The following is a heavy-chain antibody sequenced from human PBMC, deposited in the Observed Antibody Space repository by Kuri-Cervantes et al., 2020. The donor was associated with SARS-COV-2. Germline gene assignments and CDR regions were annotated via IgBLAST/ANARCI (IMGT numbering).Heavy chain of an antibody. Sequence: ASVKVSCKASGYTFTGYYMHWVRQAPGQGLEWMGWINPNSGGTNYAQKFQGWVTTTRDTSISTAYMELSRLRSDDTAVYYCARDRHPRRRYCSSTSCYGDYYYYGMDVWGQGTTVTVSS. V-gene: IGHV1-2*04. D-gene: IGHD2-2*01. J-gene: IGHJ6*02. CDR2: INPNSGGT. CDR3: ARDRHPRRRYCSSTSCYGDYYYYGMDV. CDR1: GYTFTGYY.